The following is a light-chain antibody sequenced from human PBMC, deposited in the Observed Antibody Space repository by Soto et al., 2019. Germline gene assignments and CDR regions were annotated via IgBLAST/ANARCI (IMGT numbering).Light chain of an antibody. J-gene: IGLJ1*01. Sequence: QAVLTQPPSVSAAPGQKVTISCSGSSSNIGNNYVSWYQQLPGTAPKLLIYDNNKRPSGIPDRFSGSKSGTSATLGITGIQTGDEADYYCGTWDSSLSAGGFYVFGTGTKVTV. V-gene: IGLV1-51*01. CDR2: DNN. CDR3: GTWDSSLSAGGFYV. CDR1: SSNIGNNY.